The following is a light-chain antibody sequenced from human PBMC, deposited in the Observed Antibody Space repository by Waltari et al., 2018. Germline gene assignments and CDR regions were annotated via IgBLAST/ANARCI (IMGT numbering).Light chain of an antibody. CDR1: QSLLYSSNNRKY. Sequence: DIVMTQSPDSLAVSLGERATINRKSSQSLLYSSNNRKYLAWYQQKPGQPPKLLIHWASTRDSGVPDRFSGSGSGTDFTLTISSLQAEDVAIYYCQQYYSAPYTFGRGTKLEIK. V-gene: IGKV4-1*01. CDR3: QQYYSAPYT. J-gene: IGKJ2*01. CDR2: WAS.